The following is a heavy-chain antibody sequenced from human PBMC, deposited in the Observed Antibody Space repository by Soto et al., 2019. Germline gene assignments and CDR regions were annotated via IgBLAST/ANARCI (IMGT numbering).Heavy chain of an antibody. D-gene: IGHD1-20*01. Sequence: SETLSLTCSVSGDSISTVDYFWAWIRQPPGQALEYIGYIYKSATTYYNPSFESRVAISLDTSKSQFSLNVTSVTAADTAVYFCARARYLLTGRCFPNWFDSWGQGTRGT. CDR2: IYKSATT. V-gene: IGHV4-30-4*01. CDR1: GDSISTVDYF. CDR3: ARARYLLTGRCFPNWFDS. J-gene: IGHJ5*01.